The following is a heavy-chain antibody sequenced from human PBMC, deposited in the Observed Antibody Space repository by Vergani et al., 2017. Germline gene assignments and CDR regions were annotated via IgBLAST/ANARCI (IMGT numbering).Heavy chain of an antibody. D-gene: IGHD5-24*01. J-gene: IGHJ4*02. CDR3: ASDDWTHRDGYNWGNFAY. Sequence: QVQLVQSGAEVKKPGSSVKVSCKASGGTFSSYTISWVRQAPGQGLEWMGRIIPILGIANYAQKFQGRVTMTADKSTSTAYMELRSLNSEDTAVYYCASDDWTHRDGYNWGNFAYWGQGTLVTVSS. V-gene: IGHV1-69*02. CDR1: GGTFSSYT. CDR2: IIPILGIA.